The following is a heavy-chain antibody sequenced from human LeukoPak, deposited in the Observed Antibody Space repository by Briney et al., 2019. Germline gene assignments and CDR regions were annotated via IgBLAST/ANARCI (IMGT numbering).Heavy chain of an antibody. D-gene: IGHD5-18*01. Sequence: SETLSLTCTVSGGSISSYYWNWIRQPPGKGLEWIGCIYYSGITNYNPSLRSRVTISLDPSKNQFSLKLTSVSAADTAMYFCARDVRYSYGSGHFYSYMDVWGNGTTVTVSS. CDR1: GGSISSYY. J-gene: IGHJ6*03. CDR3: ARDVRYSYGSGHFYSYMDV. CDR2: IYYSGIT. V-gene: IGHV4-59*01.